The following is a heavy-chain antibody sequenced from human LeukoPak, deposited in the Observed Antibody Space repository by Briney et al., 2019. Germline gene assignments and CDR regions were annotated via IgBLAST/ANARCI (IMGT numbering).Heavy chain of an antibody. J-gene: IGHJ4*02. CDR3: ARASDSSCYYTPLDY. V-gene: IGHV3-20*04. D-gene: IGHD3-22*01. CDR2: INWNGGST. Sequence: GGSLRLSRAASGFTFDDYGMSWVRQAPGKGLEWVSGINWNGGSTGYADSVKGRFTISRDNAKNSLYLQMNSLRAEDTALYYCARASDSSCYYTPLDYWGQGTLVTVSS. CDR1: GFTFDDYG.